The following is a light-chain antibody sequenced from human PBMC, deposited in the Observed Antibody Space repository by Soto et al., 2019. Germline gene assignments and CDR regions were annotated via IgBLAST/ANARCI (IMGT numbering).Light chain of an antibody. V-gene: IGKV3-20*01. CDR3: QQYGGPWT. J-gene: IGKJ1*01. CDR1: QSVALNY. Sequence: ENVLTQSPGTLSLSPGERATLSCRASQSVALNYLAWHQQKPGQAPRHLIFGASSRASGIPDRFSGSGSGTDFTRTISRLEPEDSAVYYCQQYGGPWTFGQGTKVEIK. CDR2: GAS.